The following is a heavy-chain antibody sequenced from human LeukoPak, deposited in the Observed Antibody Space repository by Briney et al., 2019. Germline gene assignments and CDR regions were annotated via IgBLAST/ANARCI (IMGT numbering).Heavy chain of an antibody. J-gene: IGHJ3*02. CDR1: GYTFTSYG. Sequence: SCKASGYTFTSYGMHWVRQAPGKGLEWVAVISYDGSNKYYADSVKGRFTISRDNSKNTLYLQMNSLRAEDTAVYYRAKFWSGTYGRDAFDIWGQGTMVTVSS. CDR3: AKFWSGTYGRDAFDI. V-gene: IGHV3-30*18. D-gene: IGHD3-3*01. CDR2: ISYDGSNK.